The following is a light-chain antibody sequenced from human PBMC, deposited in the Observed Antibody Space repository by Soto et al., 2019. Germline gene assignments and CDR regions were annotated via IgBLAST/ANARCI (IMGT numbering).Light chain of an antibody. CDR1: NSDVGGYNY. CDR2: DVS. Sequence: QSALTQPASVSGSPGQSITISCAGTNSDVGGYNYVSWYQQHPGKAPKLVIYDVSNRPSGVSNRFSGSKSGNTASLTISGLQTEDEAHYYCSSYRSPSSVIFGGGTKLTVL. V-gene: IGLV2-14*03. J-gene: IGLJ2*01. CDR3: SSYRSPSSVI.